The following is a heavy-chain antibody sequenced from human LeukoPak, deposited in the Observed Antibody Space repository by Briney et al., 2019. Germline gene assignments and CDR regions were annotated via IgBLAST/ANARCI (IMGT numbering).Heavy chain of an antibody. Sequence: GGSLRLSCAASGFTFDTYTMNWVRQAPGKELEWVSSISSGSNPIYYADSVKGRFTISRDNAKNSLYLQMNSLRAEDTAVYYCARVFDHWGQGTLVTVSS. CDR1: GFTFDTYT. CDR2: ISSGSNPI. J-gene: IGHJ4*02. CDR3: ARVFDH. V-gene: IGHV3-48*04.